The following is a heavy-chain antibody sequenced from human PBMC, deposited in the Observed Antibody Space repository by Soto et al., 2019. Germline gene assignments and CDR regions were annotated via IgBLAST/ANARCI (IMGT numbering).Heavy chain of an antibody. J-gene: IGHJ5*02. CDR1: GFTFSSYA. CDR3: ATDWVRGLDP. Sequence: PVGSLRLSCAASGFTFSSYAMSWVRQAPGKGLEWVSPISSSGGSTSYADAATGRFTITRDNPKNKLYLQMNSIRAEDTAVYYCATDWVRGLDPWGQGTLVTVSS. D-gene: IGHD3-10*01. V-gene: IGHV3-23*01. CDR2: ISSSGGST.